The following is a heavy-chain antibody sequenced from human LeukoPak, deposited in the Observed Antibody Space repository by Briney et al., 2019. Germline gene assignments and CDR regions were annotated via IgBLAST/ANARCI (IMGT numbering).Heavy chain of an antibody. Sequence: ASVKVSCKASGYTFTSYDINWVRQATGQGLEWMGWMNPNSGNTGYAQKFKGRVTMTRNTSISTAYMELSSLRSEDTAVYYCARRRPFNQLLWWFDPWGQGTLVTVSS. D-gene: IGHD2-2*01. J-gene: IGHJ5*02. CDR2: MNPNSGNT. CDR3: ARRRPFNQLLWWFDP. CDR1: GYTFTSYD. V-gene: IGHV1-8*01.